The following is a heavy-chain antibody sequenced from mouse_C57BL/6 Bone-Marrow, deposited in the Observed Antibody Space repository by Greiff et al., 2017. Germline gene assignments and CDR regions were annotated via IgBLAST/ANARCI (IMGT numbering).Heavy chain of an antibody. D-gene: IGHD2-4*01. CDR2: GLGLALIG. Sequence: VQLQPSGPELARPWASVKISCPAFYTFSSRVHFAIRDTNYWMQWVKQRPGLGLALIGAISPGNGDTSYNQKFKGKATLTADKSSSTAYMQLSSLTSEDSAVYYCAFSDDYPYAMDYWGQGTSVTVSS. V-gene: IGHV1-87*01. J-gene: IGHJ4*01. CDR1: YTFSSRVH. CDR3: SEDSAVYYCAFSDDYPYAMDY.